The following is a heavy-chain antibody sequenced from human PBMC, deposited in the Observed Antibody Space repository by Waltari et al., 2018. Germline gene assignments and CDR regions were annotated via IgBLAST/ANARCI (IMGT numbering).Heavy chain of an antibody. Sequence: QLQLQESGSGLVKPSQTLSLTCAVSGGSISSGGYSWSWIRQPPGKGLEWIGYIYHSGGTYYNPSLKSRVTISVDRSKNQFSLKLSSVTAADTAVYYCARVGCSGGSCYRPWFDPWGQGTLVTVSS. V-gene: IGHV4-30-2*01. CDR1: GGSISSGGYS. J-gene: IGHJ5*02. CDR3: ARVGCSGGSCYRPWFDP. D-gene: IGHD2-15*01. CDR2: IYHSGGT.